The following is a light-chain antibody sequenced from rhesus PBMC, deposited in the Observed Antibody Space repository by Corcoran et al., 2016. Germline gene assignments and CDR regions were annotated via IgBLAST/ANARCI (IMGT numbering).Light chain of an antibody. V-gene: IGKV3-42*03. CDR2: GTS. J-gene: IGKJ4*01. CDR3: QQFNNWPLT. Sequence: EIVMTQSPATLSLSPGERATLSCRASQSVSSNLAWYQQQPGQAPSLLIYGTSNRATGIPARFIGRGSGTVFTLTISSLEPEDFAVYYCQQFNNWPLTFGGGTKVEIK. CDR1: QSVSSN.